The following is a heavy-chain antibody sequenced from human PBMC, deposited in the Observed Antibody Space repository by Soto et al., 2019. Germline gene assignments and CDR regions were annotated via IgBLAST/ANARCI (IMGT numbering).Heavy chain of an antibody. J-gene: IGHJ4*02. V-gene: IGHV4-59*08. Sequence: PSETLSLPCTVSGGSISSYYWRWIRQPPGKGLEWIGYIYYSGSTNYNPSLKSRVTISVDTSKNQFSLKLSSVTAAYSALYYCARWGGCSGGSCYFDYWGQGTLVTVSS. D-gene: IGHD2-15*01. CDR2: IYYSGST. CDR1: GGSISSYY. CDR3: ARWGGCSGGSCYFDY.